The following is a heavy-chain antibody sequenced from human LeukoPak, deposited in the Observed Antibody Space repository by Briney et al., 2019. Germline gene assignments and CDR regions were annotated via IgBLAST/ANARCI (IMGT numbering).Heavy chain of an antibody. CDR3: ARDAPGGFGEPDAFDI. CDR2: IIPIIDIL. V-gene: IGHV1-69*04. D-gene: IGHD3-10*01. CDR1: GGTFSTFS. Sequence: SVKVSCKASGGTFSTFSISWVRQAPGQGLEWMGRIIPIIDILNYAQKFQGRFTITADKSTGTAYMELSGLRSEDTAVYYCARDAPGGFGEPDAFDIWGQGTLVTVSS. J-gene: IGHJ3*02.